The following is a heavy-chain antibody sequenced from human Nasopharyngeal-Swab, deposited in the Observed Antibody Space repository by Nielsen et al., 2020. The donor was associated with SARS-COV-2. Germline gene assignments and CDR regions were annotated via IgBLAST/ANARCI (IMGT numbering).Heavy chain of an antibody. CDR2: ISYDGSNK. D-gene: IGHD6-19*01. CDR3: ARGAYSSGWYGGYYFDY. CDR1: GFTFSSYA. V-gene: IGHV3-30-3*01. J-gene: IGHJ4*02. Sequence: GSLKISCAASGFTFSSYAMHWVRQAPGKGLEWVAVISYDGSNKYYADSVKGRFTISRDNSKNTLYLQMNSLRAEDTAVYYCARGAYSSGWYGGYYFDYWGQGTLVTVSS.